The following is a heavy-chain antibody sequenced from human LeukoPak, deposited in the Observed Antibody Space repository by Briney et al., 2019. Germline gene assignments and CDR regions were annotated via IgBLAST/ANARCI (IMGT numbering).Heavy chain of an antibody. J-gene: IGHJ3*02. CDR3: ARDLLRFLEWSDDAFDI. V-gene: IGHV1-18*01. CDR1: GGTFSSYA. D-gene: IGHD3-3*01. CDR2: ISAYTGNT. Sequence: ASVKVSCKASGGTFSSYAISWVRQAPGQGLEWMGWISAYTGNTNYAQKLQGRVTMTTDTSTSTAYMELRSLRSDDTAVYYCARDLLRFLEWSDDAFDIWGQGTMVTVSS.